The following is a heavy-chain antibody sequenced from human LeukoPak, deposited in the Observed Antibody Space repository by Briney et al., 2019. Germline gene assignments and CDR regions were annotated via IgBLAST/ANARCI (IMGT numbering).Heavy chain of an antibody. Sequence: PGGSLRLSCAASGFTVSSNYMSWVRQAPGKGLEWVSVIYSGGSTYYADSVEGRFTISRDNSKNTLYLQMNSLRAEDTAVYYCARDWCSSTSCYGMDVWGQGTTVTVSS. V-gene: IGHV3-53*01. CDR3: ARDWCSSTSCYGMDV. J-gene: IGHJ6*02. CDR1: GFTVSSNY. D-gene: IGHD2-2*01. CDR2: IYSGGST.